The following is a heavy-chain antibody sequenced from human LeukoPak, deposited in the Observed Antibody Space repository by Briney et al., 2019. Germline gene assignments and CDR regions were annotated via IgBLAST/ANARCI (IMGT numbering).Heavy chain of an antibody. CDR1: GFTFSDYW. Sequence: GGSLRLSCAASGFTFSDYWMHWVRQAPGKGLVWVSRNNTDGSFTRYTDSVQGRFTISRDTAKKTLFLQMKSLRAEDTAVYYCAREAKVGGALQYWGQGILVTVSS. CDR2: NNTDGSFT. D-gene: IGHD1-26*01. J-gene: IGHJ4*02. V-gene: IGHV3-74*01. CDR3: AREAKVGGALQY.